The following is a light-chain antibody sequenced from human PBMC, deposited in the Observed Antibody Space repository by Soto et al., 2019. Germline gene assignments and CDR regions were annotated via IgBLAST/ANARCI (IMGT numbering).Light chain of an antibody. J-gene: IGLJ2*01. CDR3: QSYDSSVSKVV. CDR2: GNS. CDR1: SSNIGAGYD. Sequence: QSVLTQPPSESGAPGQRVTICCTGSSSNIGAGYDVHWYQQLPGTAPKLLIYGNSNRPSGVPDRFSGSKSGTSASLAITGLQAEDEADYYCQSYDSSVSKVVFGGGTKVTVL. V-gene: IGLV1-40*01.